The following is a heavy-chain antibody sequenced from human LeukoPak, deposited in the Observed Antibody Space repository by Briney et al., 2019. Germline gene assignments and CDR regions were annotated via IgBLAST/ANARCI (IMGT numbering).Heavy chain of an antibody. V-gene: IGHV4-38-2*01. CDR3: ARHRVGSGDTYYDFWSGYSGFDP. CDR2: IYHSGST. Sequence: SETMSLTCAVSGYSISSGYYWGWIRQPPGKGLEWVGSIYHSGSTYYNPSLKSRVTISVDTSKNQFSLKLSSVTAADTAVYYCARHRVGSGDTYYDFWSGYSGFDPWGQGTLVTVSS. J-gene: IGHJ5*02. D-gene: IGHD3-3*01. CDR1: GYSISSGYY.